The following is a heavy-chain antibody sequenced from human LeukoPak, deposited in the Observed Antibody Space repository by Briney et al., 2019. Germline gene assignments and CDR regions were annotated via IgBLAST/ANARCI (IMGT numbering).Heavy chain of an antibody. V-gene: IGHV3-74*01. CDR3: ARGNYYGMDV. Sequence: GGSLRLSCAASGFTFSSYWMHWVRQAPGKGLLWVLRINSDGTTTYYADSVEGRFTISRDNAKNTLYLQMNSPRAEDTAVYYCARGNYYGMDVWGQGTTVTVSS. J-gene: IGHJ6*02. CDR1: GFTFSSYW. CDR2: INSDGTTT.